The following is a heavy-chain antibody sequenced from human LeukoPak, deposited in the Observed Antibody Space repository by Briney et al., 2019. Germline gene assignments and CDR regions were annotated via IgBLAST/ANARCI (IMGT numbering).Heavy chain of an antibody. CDR2: IYYSGST. J-gene: IGHJ6*03. D-gene: IGHD3-3*01. Sequence: PSETLSLTCTVSGGSISSHYWSWIRQPPGKGLEWIGYIYYSGSTNYNPSLKSRVTISVDTSKNQFSLKLSSVTAADTAVYHCARALYYDFWSGYFPRYYYMDVWGKGTTVTVSS. CDR1: GGSISSHY. CDR3: ARALYYDFWSGYFPRYYYMDV. V-gene: IGHV4-59*11.